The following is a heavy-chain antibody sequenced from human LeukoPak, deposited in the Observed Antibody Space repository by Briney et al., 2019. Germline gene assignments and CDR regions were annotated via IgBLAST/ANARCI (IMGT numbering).Heavy chain of an antibody. CDR2: IYYSGST. V-gene: IGHV4-59*01. CDR1: GESFSDYY. CDR3: ARVTGYIVEDYFDY. D-gene: IGHD3-22*01. J-gene: IGHJ4*02. Sequence: SETLSLTCRVYGESFSDYYCAWIRQPPGKGLEWIGYIYYSGSTNYNPSLKSRVTISVDTSKNQFSLKLSSVTAADTAVYYCARVTGYIVEDYFDYWGQGTLVTVSS.